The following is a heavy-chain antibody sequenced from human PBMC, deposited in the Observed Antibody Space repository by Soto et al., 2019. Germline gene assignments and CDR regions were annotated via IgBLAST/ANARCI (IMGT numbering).Heavy chain of an antibody. J-gene: IGHJ6*02. V-gene: IGHV3-30-3*01. Sequence: GGSLRLSCAASGFTFSSYAMHWVRQAPGKGLEWVAVISYDGSNKYYADSVKGRFTISRDNSKNTLYLQMNSLRAEDTAVYYCARALHLYYYDSSGPFDYVGYYYYGMDVWGQGTTVTVSS. CDR2: ISYDGSNK. CDR3: ARALHLYYYDSSGPFDYVGYYYYGMDV. D-gene: IGHD3-22*01. CDR1: GFTFSSYA.